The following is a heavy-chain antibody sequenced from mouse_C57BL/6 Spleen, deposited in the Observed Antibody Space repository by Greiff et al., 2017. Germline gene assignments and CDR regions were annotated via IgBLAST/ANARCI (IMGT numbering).Heavy chain of an antibody. CDR2: IDPANGNT. Sequence: EVQLQESVAELVRPGASVKLSCTASGFNIKNTYMHWVKQRPEQGLEWIGRIDPANGNTKYAPKFQGKATIPADTSSNTAYLQLSSLTSEDTAIYYCARGTTVVSNGYFDYWGQGTTLTVSS. D-gene: IGHD1-1*01. J-gene: IGHJ2*01. CDR3: ARGTTVVSNGYFDY. CDR1: GFNIKNTY. V-gene: IGHV14-3*01.